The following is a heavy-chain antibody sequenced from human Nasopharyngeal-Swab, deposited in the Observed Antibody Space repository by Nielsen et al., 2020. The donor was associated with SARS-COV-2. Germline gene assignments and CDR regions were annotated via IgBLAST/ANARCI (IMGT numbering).Heavy chain of an antibody. D-gene: IGHD1-14*01. V-gene: IGHV3-23*01. CDR2: ISELGSGI. J-gene: IGHJ4*02. CDR1: GFSITTYG. Sequence: GVLRLSCAASGFSITTYGMTWVRRAPGKGLEWVSSISELGSGIYYADSVWGRFSISRDTSKNTVYLQMNTLRADDTALYFCTRGLTGHIVQWNPSPYWGQGTLVTVSS. CDR3: TRGLTGHIVQWNPSPY.